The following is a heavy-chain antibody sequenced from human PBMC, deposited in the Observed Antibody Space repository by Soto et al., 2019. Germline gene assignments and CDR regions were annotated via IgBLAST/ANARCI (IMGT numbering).Heavy chain of an antibody. D-gene: IGHD2-2*01. Sequence: SETLSLTCAVYGGSFSGYYWSWIRQPPGKGLEWIGEINHSGSTNYNPSLKSRVTISVDTSKNQFSLKLSSVTAADTAVYYCARGVVPFWFDPWGQGTLVTVSS. V-gene: IGHV4-34*01. CDR2: INHSGST. CDR1: GGSFSGYY. CDR3: ARGVVPFWFDP. J-gene: IGHJ5*02.